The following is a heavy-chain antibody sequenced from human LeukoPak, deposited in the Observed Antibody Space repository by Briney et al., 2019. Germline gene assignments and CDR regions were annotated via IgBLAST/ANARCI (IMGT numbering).Heavy chain of an antibody. CDR1: GGSFSGYY. Sequence: SEALSLTCPVYGGSFSGYYWSWIRQPPWKGLEWIGEINQSGSTNYNPSLKSRVTISVDTSKNQFSLKLSSVTAADTAVYYCAIGGYDFDFDYWGQGTLVTVSS. D-gene: IGHD5-12*01. CDR3: AIGGYDFDFDY. J-gene: IGHJ4*02. CDR2: INQSGST. V-gene: IGHV4-34*01.